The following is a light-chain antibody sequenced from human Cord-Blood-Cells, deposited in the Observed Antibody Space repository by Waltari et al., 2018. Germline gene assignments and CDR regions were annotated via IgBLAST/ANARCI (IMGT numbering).Light chain of an antibody. J-gene: IGKJ2*01. Sequence: DIQMTQSPSSLSASVGDRVTITCRASQSISSYLNWYQQKPGKAPKLLIYAASSLQSGVPSRFSGSGSGTDFTLTISRLQPEDFATDYCQQSYSTPHTFGQGTKLEIK. CDR2: AAS. CDR1: QSISSY. V-gene: IGKV1-39*01. CDR3: QQSYSTPHT.